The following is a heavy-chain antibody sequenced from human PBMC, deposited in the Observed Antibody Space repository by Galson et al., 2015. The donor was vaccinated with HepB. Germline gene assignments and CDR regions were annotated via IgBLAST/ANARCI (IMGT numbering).Heavy chain of an antibody. CDR1: GFTFSNYN. V-gene: IGHV3-21*06. CDR2: ITSTSAYI. CDR3: ARDPPLGTPFDN. D-gene: IGHD7-27*01. J-gene: IGHJ4*02. Sequence: SLRLSCAASGFTFSNYNMNWVRQAPGKGLEWVSSITSTSAYIYYADSVKGRFTVSRDNAKNSLYLQMNSLRDEDTAVYYCARDPPLGTPFDNWCQGTLVTVSS.